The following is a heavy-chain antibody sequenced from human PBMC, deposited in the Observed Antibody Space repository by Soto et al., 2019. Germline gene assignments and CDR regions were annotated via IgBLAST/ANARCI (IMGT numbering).Heavy chain of an antibody. V-gene: IGHV3-33*05. CDR1: GFTFSSYG. CDR2: ISYDGSNK. Sequence: PGGSLRLSCAASGFTFSSYGMHWVRQAPGKGLEWVAVISYDGSNKYYADSVKGRFTISRDNAKNSLYLQMNSLRAEDTAVYYCARSRKLNYDSSGYYAEYWGQGTLVTVSS. D-gene: IGHD3-22*01. J-gene: IGHJ4*02. CDR3: ARSRKLNYDSSGYYAEY.